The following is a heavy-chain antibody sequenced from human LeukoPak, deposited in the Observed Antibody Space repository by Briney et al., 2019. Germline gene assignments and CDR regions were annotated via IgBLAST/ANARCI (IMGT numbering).Heavy chain of an antibody. J-gene: IGHJ4*02. Sequence: PGGSLRLSCAASGFTFSNAWMSWVRQAPGKGLEWVGRIKSKTDGGTTDYAAPVKGRFTISRDDSKNTLYLQMNSLKTEDTAVYYCTTDVRDGWIVVAPDYWGQGTLVTVSS. CDR2: IKSKTDGGTT. CDR3: TTDVRDGWIVVAPDY. D-gene: IGHD3-22*01. CDR1: GFTFSNAW. V-gene: IGHV3-15*01.